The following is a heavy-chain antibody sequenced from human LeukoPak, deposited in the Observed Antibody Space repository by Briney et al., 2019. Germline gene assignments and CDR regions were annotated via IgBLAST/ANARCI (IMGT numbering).Heavy chain of an antibody. CDR2: INDNGAKT. CDR3: AKGHGVVTFNELFS. D-gene: IGHD2-21*02. Sequence: GGSLRLSCAASGFAFYDYAMSWVRQPPGKGLEWVSGINDNGAKTFYADSVKGRLTISRDNSRSTLYLQKNNLRADDTAVYYCAKGHGVVTFNELFSWGQGTLVTVSS. J-gene: IGHJ4*02. V-gene: IGHV3-23*01. CDR1: GFAFYDYA.